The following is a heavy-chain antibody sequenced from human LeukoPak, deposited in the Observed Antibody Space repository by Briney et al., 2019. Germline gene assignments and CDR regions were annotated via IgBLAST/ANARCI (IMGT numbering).Heavy chain of an antibody. CDR3: ARVRLDYDYVWGSYRAPSYYYYMDV. V-gene: IGHV5-51*01. D-gene: IGHD3-16*02. CDR2: ISPGDSDT. CDR1: GYSLTNYW. Sequence: GESLKISCKVSGYSLTNYWIGWVRQMPGKGLEWMGIISPGDSDTRYSPSFQGQVTISVDKSISTAYLQWNSLKASDTAMYYCARVRLDYDYVWGSYRAPSYYYYMDVWGKGTTVTVSS. J-gene: IGHJ6*03.